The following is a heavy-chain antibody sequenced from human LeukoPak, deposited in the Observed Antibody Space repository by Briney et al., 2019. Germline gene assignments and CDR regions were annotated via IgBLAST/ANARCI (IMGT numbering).Heavy chain of an antibody. CDR1: GFTFSSYE. V-gene: IGHV3-48*03. Sequence: PGGSLRLSCAASGFTFSSYEMNWVRQAPGKGLEWVSYISSSGSTIYYADSVKGRFTISRDNAKNSLYLQMNSLRAGDTAVYYCAREPPTIIAAAGTVDYWGQGTLVTVSS. CDR3: AREPPTIIAAAGTVDY. J-gene: IGHJ4*02. D-gene: IGHD6-13*01. CDR2: ISSSGSTI.